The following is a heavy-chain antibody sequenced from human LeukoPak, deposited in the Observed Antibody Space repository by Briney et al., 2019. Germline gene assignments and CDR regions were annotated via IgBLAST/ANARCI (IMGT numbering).Heavy chain of an antibody. V-gene: IGHV4-61*02. Sequence: SETLSLTCTVSGGSIISSSYSWSWIRQPAGKGLEWIGRIYTSGSTNYNPSLKSRVTISVDTSKNQFSLKLSSVTAADTAVYYCAREPVLHPFDPWGQGTLVTVSS. CDR2: IYTSGST. CDR1: GGSIISSSYS. J-gene: IGHJ5*02. CDR3: AREPVLHPFDP. D-gene: IGHD4-11*01.